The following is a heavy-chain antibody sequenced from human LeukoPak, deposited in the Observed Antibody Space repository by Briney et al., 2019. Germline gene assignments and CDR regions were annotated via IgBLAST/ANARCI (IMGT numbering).Heavy chain of an antibody. CDR2: INPNSGGT. V-gene: IGHV1-2*02. Sequence: ASVKVSCKASGYTFTSYGISWVRQAPGQGLEWMGWINPNSGGTNYAQKFQGRVTMTRDTSISTAYMELSRLRSDDTAVYYCARDTAFSGGFDYWGQGTLVTVSS. CDR1: GYTFTSYG. CDR3: ARDTAFSGGFDY. D-gene: IGHD3-3*02. J-gene: IGHJ4*02.